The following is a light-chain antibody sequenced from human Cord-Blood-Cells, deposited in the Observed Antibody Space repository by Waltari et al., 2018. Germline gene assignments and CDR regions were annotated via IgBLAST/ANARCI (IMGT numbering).Light chain of an antibody. V-gene: IGKV1-39*01. CDR1: QSISSY. Sequence: DIQMTQSQSSLSASVGDRVTVTYRASQSISSYLNWYQQKPGKAPKLLIYAAYSLQSGVPSRFSGSGSGTDFTLTISSLQSEDFATYYCQQSYRTRTWTFGRGTKVEIK. J-gene: IGKJ1*01. CDR3: QQSYRTRTWT. CDR2: AAY.